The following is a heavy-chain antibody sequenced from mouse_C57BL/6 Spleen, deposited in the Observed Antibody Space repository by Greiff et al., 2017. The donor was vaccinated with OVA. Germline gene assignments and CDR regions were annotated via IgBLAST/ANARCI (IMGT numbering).Heavy chain of an antibody. D-gene: IGHD2-4*01. J-gene: IGHJ1*03. CDR3: AKNPLYYDYDVRYFDV. CDR2: IWRGGST. CDR1: GFSLTSYG. Sequence: VKLVESGPGLVQPSQSLSITCTVSGFSLTSYGVHWVRQSPGKGLEWLGVIWRGGSTDYNAAFMSRLSITKDNSKSQVFFKMNSLQADDTAIYYCAKNPLYYDYDVRYFDVWGTGTTVTVSS. V-gene: IGHV2-5*01.